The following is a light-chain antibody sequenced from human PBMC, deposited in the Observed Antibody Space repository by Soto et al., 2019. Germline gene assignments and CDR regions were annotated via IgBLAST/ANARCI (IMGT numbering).Light chain of an antibody. CDR2: GAS. Sequence: EIVMTQSPGTLSLSPGERATLSCRASQSVSTNLAWYQQIPGQAPRLLIYGASTRATGIPARFSGSGSGTDFTLAISSLQAEDFAVYYCQHNKYWPQTFGLGTKVEIK. J-gene: IGKJ1*01. V-gene: IGKV3-15*01. CDR3: QHNKYWPQT. CDR1: QSVSTN.